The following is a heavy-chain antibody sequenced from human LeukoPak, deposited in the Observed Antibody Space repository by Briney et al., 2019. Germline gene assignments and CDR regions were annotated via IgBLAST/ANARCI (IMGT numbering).Heavy chain of an antibody. CDR3: ARDVGHSSSWLIWFDP. D-gene: IGHD6-13*01. Sequence: SVKVSCKASGGTFSSYAISWVRQAPGQGLEWMGGIIPIFGTANYAQKFQGRVTITTDESTSTAYMELSSLRSEDTAVYYCARDVGHSSSWLIWFDPWGQGTLVTVSS. J-gene: IGHJ5*02. CDR1: GGTFSSYA. CDR2: IIPIFGTA. V-gene: IGHV1-69*05.